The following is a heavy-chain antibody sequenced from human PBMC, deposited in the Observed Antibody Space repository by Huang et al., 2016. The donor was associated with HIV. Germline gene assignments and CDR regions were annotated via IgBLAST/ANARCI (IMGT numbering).Heavy chain of an antibody. Sequence: QVQLVQSGAEVRKPGSSVKVSCMASGGSFNNFGINWVRQAPGQGLEWMGGIIPRFGTRNDAQRFKDRGTITADETTGVVHLEVTSLRSDDTAVYFCAKRGGAWGSPYAFDLWGPGTMVTVSS. CDR3: AKRGGAWGSPYAFDL. CDR1: GGSFNNFG. J-gene: IGHJ3*01. V-gene: IGHV1-69*13. D-gene: IGHD3-16*01. CDR2: IIPRFGTR.